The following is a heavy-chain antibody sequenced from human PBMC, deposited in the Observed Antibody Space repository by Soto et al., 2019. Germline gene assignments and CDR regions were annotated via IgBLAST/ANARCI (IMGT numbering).Heavy chain of an antibody. Sequence: LSLTCTVSGGSISSSSYYWGWIRQPPGKGLEWIGSIYYSGSTYYNPSLKSRVTISVDTSKNQFSLKLSSVTAADTAVYYCATPDTALNYYGMDVWGQGTTVTVSS. CDR3: ATPDTALNYYGMDV. CDR1: GGSISSSSYY. V-gene: IGHV4-39*01. D-gene: IGHD5-18*01. J-gene: IGHJ6*02. CDR2: IYYSGST.